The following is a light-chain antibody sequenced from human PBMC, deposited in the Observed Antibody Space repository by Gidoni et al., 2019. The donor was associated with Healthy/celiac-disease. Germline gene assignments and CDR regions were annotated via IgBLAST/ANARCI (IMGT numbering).Light chain of an antibody. J-gene: IGKJ1*01. V-gene: IGKV3-15*01. Sequence: IVITQPPATLSVSPGERATLSCRASQSVSSNLAGYQQKQGQPPRRLISCAATRDTGIPARFSGSGSGREFTLTISSLQSEDFAVFYCQQYSNGPPWAFGQGTKVEIK. CDR1: QSVSSN. CDR3: QQYSNGPPWA. CDR2: CAA.